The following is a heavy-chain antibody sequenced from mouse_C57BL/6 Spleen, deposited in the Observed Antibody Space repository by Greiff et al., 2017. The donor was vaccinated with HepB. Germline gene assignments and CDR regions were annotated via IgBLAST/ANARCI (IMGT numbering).Heavy chain of an antibody. Sequence: QVQLQQPGAELVKPGASVKLSCKASGYTFTSYWMQWVKQRPGQGLEWIGEIDPSDSYTNYNQKFKGKATLTVDTSSRTAYMQLSSLTSEDSAVYYCAIGTGSAYGGQGTLVTVA. V-gene: IGHV1-50*01. CDR3: AIGTGSAY. J-gene: IGHJ3*01. CDR2: IDPSDSYT. D-gene: IGHD4-1*01. CDR1: GYTFTSYW.